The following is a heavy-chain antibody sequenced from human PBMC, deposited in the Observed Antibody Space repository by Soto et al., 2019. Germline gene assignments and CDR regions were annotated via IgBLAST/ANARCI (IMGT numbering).Heavy chain of an antibody. J-gene: IGHJ5*02. CDR3: ASGETQGYMVRGRIPMGENWFDP. CDR2: INHSGST. CDR1: GGSFSGYY. Sequence: SETLSLTCAVYGGSFSGYYWSWIRQPPGKGLEWIGEINHSGSTNYNPSLKSRVTISVDTSKNRFSLKLSSVTAADTVVYYCASGETQGYMVRGRIPMGENWFDPWGQGTLVTVSS. D-gene: IGHD3-10*01. V-gene: IGHV4-34*01.